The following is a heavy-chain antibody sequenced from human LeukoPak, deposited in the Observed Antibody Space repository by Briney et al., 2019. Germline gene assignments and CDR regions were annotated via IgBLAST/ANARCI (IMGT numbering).Heavy chain of an antibody. Sequence: GGSLRLSCAASGFTFSDYDMHWVRQATGEGLEWVSAIGTAGDTYYTGSVKGRFTISKENAKNSLYLQMSSLRAGDTAVYYCARVAKERVGGVYYFDYWGQGTLVTVSS. CDR1: GFTFSDYD. CDR3: ARVAKERVGGVYYFDY. J-gene: IGHJ4*02. D-gene: IGHD1-1*01. V-gene: IGHV3-13*01. CDR2: IGTAGDT.